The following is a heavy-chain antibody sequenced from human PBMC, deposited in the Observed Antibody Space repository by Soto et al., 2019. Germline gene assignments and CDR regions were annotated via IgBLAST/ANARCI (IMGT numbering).Heavy chain of an antibody. CDR1: GFTFSSYW. D-gene: IGHD6-6*01. Sequence: GGSLRLSCAASGFTFSSYWMSWVRQAPGKGLERVANIKQDGIEKYYVDSVKGRFTISRDNAKNSLYLQMNSLRAEDTAVYYCARDASSSDYDAFDIWGQGTMVTVSS. V-gene: IGHV3-7*01. CDR2: IKQDGIEK. J-gene: IGHJ3*02. CDR3: ARDASSSDYDAFDI.